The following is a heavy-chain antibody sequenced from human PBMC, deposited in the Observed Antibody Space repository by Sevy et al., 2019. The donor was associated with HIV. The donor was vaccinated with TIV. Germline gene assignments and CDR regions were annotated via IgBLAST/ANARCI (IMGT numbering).Heavy chain of an antibody. Sequence: GGSLRLSCAASGFTFSSYAMSWVRQAPGKGLEWVSAISGSGGSTYYADSVKGRFTISRDNSKNTLYLQMNSLRAEDTAVYYCVKSLRDSSGYYYSYYYGMDVWGQGTTVTVSS. CDR2: ISGSGGST. CDR3: VKSLRDSSGYYYSYYYGMDV. J-gene: IGHJ6*02. V-gene: IGHV3-23*01. D-gene: IGHD3-22*01. CDR1: GFTFSSYA.